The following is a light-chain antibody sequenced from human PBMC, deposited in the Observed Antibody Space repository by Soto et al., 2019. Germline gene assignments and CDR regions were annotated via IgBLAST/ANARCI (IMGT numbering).Light chain of an antibody. V-gene: IGKV1-5*03. CDR1: QSITTW. CDR3: QQYSTYSPN. CDR2: KAS. Sequence: DIQMTQSPSTLSASVGDRVTITCRASQSITTWLAWYQQKPGKAPKLLISKASSLESGVPSRFSGSGSGTEFTLTISSLQPDDFATYYCQQYSTYSPNFGQGTKVEIK. J-gene: IGKJ1*01.